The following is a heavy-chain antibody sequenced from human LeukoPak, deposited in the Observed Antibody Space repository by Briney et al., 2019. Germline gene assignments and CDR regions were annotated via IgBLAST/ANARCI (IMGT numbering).Heavy chain of an antibody. D-gene: IGHD3-3*01. J-gene: IGHJ6*02. CDR2: ISWNSGSI. V-gene: IGHV3-9*01. Sequence: PGGSLRLSCAASGFTFDDYAMHWVRQAPGKGLEWVSGISWNSGSIGYADSVKGRFTISRDNAKNSLYLQMNSLRAEDTALYYCAILILEWAHYGMDVWGQGTTVTVSS. CDR3: AILILEWAHYGMDV. CDR1: GFTFDDYA.